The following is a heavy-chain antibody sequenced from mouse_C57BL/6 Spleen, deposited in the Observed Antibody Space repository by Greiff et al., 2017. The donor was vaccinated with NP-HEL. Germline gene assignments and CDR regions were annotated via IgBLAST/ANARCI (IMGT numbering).Heavy chain of an antibody. J-gene: IGHJ2*01. CDR3: TRRVVTTGGYYFDY. CDR1: GLTFSSYA. V-gene: IGHV5-9-1*02. Sequence: EVKLMESGEGLVKPGGSLKLSCAASGLTFSSYAMSWVRQTPEKRLEWVAYISSGGDYIYYADTVKGRFTISRDNARNTLYLQMSSLKSEDTAMYYCTRRVVTTGGYYFDYWGQGTTLTVSS. D-gene: IGHD2-2*01. CDR2: ISSGGDYI.